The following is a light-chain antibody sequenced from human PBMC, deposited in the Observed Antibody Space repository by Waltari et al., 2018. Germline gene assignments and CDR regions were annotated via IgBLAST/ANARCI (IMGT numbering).Light chain of an antibody. J-gene: IGKJ4*01. V-gene: IGKV3-11*01. CDR1: QSVPNY. Sequence: IVLTQSPALLAFSPGESASLSCRASQSVPNYLAWCQQKPGQAPRLLLYDGSNRATDIPARFSGSGFGTDFTLTISSLEPEDFAVYYCQQRRNWPLTFGGGTKVEIK. CDR2: DGS. CDR3: QQRRNWPLT.